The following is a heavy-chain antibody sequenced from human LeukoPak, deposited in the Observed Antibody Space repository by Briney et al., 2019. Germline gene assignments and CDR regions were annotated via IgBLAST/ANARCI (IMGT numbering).Heavy chain of an antibody. CDR3: VRDLTGTWSFDY. CDR2: IGPNGAST. Sequence: GGSLRLSCSTSGFTFSNHFMHWVRQAPGKGLEYVSSIGPNGASTLYADSVKGRFTISRDNSKNALYLQLTSLRLEDTALYYCVRDLTGTWSFDYWGQGTLVTVSS. V-gene: IGHV3-64D*06. J-gene: IGHJ4*02. CDR1: GFTFSNHF. D-gene: IGHD3-9*01.